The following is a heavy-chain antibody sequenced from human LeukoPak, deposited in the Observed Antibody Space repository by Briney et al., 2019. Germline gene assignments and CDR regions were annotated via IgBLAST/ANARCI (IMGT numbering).Heavy chain of an antibody. CDR2: ISGSGTTI. V-gene: IGHV3-48*03. CDR1: GFTFSSYE. D-gene: IGHD2-8*02. CDR3: ARDYWYSDSGPDS. J-gene: IGHJ4*02. Sequence: PGGSLRLSCAASGFTFSSYEMNWVRQATGKGLEWVSYISGSGTTIFYADSVQGRFTVSRDNAENSLYLQMNSLRANDTAVYYCARDYWYSDSGPDSWGQGTLVTVSS.